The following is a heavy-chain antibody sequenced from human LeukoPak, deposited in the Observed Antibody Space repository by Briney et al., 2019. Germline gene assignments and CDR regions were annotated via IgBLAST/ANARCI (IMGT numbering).Heavy chain of an antibody. CDR1: GYRFTSYW. V-gene: IGHV5-10-1*01. D-gene: IGHD3-10*01. J-gene: IGHJ4*02. CDR2: IDPSDAHT. CDR3: ARGGGSRGFDY. Sequence: GESLKTSFKGSGYRFTSYWISWGRPMPGKGVEGMGRIDPSDAHTNDSPSFQGHVTISSDKSITTAYVQWSSLKASDTAMYYCARGGGSRGFDYWGQGTLVTVSS.